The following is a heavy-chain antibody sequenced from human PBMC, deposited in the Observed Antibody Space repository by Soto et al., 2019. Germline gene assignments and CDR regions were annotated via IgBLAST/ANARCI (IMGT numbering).Heavy chain of an antibody. V-gene: IGHV1-58*01. D-gene: IGHD4-17*01. CDR1: GFTFTSSA. Sequence: SVKVSCKASGFTFTSSAVQWVRQARGQRLEWIGWIVVGSGNTNYAQKFQEGVTITRDMSTSTAYMELSSLRSEDTAVYYCAAGADTVTAGYYGMDVWGQGTTVTVSS. CDR3: AAGADTVTAGYYGMDV. J-gene: IGHJ6*02. CDR2: IVVGSGNT.